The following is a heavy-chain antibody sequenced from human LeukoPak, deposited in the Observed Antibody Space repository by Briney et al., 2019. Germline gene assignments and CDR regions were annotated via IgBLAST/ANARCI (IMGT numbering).Heavy chain of an antibody. Sequence: PGGSLRLSCAASGFTVSSNYMSWVRQAPGKGLEWVSVIYSGGSTYYADSVKGRFTISRDNSKNTLYLQMNSLRAEDTAVYYCARSTLDCSSTSCYTAIYYYGMDVWGQGTTVTVSS. CDR1: GFTVSSNY. CDR3: ARSTLDCSSTSCYTAIYYYGMDV. D-gene: IGHD2-2*02. J-gene: IGHJ6*02. CDR2: IYSGGST. V-gene: IGHV3-53*05.